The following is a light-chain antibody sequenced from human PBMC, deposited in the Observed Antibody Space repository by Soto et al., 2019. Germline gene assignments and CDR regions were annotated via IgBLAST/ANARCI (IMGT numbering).Light chain of an antibody. CDR2: GAS. J-gene: IGKJ1*01. CDR1: QSVSNNY. CDR3: QQYGSSPWT. Sequence: TVLTKSPGTLALSPGERATLSCGASQSVSNNYLAWYQQKPGQAPRLLIYGASNRATGIPDRFSGSGSGTDFTLTISRLEPEDFAVYYCQQYGSSPWTFGQGTKVDIK. V-gene: IGKV3-20*01.